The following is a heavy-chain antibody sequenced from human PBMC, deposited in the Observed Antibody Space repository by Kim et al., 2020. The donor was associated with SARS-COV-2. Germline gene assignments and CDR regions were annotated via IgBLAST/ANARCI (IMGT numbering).Heavy chain of an antibody. CDR1: GDSISSGRSY. D-gene: IGHD5-12*01. V-gene: IGHV4-31*01. CDR3: ARGRAGYTGYAYYFDY. Sequence: SETLSLTCTVSGDSISSGRSYWGWIRQLPGGGLEWIAYIFDSWKPYYNPSLESPVTISADTSKNQFSLKLSSVTAADSAVYYCARGRAGYTGYAYYFDYWGQGTLVTVSS. J-gene: IGHJ4*02. CDR2: IFDSWKP.